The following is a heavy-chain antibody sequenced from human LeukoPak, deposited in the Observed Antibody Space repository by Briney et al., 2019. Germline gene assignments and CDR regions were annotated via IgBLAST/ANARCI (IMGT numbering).Heavy chain of an antibody. CDR2: ISAYNGNT. D-gene: IGHD1-26*01. V-gene: IGHV1-18*01. Sequence: ASVKVSCKASGYIFTTHGISWLRRAPGQGLEWMGWISAYNGNTNYAQKLQGRVTMTTDTSTSTAYMELRSLRSDDTAVYYCARDRVRIVGATSGYVFGYWGQGTLVTVSS. CDR1: GYIFTTHG. J-gene: IGHJ4*02. CDR3: ARDRVRIVGATSGYVFGY.